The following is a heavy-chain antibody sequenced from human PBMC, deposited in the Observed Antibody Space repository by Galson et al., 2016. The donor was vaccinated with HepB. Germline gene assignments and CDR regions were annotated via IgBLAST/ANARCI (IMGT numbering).Heavy chain of an antibody. V-gene: IGHV4-59*01. D-gene: IGHD3-3*01. CDR3: AREWSGSDM. CDR2: IYYSGST. J-gene: IGHJ3*02. Sequence: SETLSLTCSVSGDSMSPYKWSWIRQAPGKGLEWIAYIYYSGSTNYSPSLKSRVTLSVDTSKSQFSLRVTSVTEADTAVYYCAREWSGSDMWGQGTMVTVSS. CDR1: GDSMSPYK.